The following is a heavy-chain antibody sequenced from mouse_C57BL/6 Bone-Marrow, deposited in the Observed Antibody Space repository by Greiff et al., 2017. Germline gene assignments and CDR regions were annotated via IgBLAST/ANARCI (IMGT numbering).Heavy chain of an antibody. J-gene: IGHJ2*01. D-gene: IGHD3-2*02. CDR3: ARELRPHYFDY. CDR2: IDPSDSYT. V-gene: IGHV1-59*01. CDR1: GYTFTSYW. Sequence: VQLQQPGAELVRPGTSVKLSCNASGYTFTSYWMHWVQQRPGQGLECIGVIDPSDSYTNYNQQFKGKSTLTVGKSTSTAYMQLSSLTSEDSAVYYCARELRPHYFDYWGQGTTLTVSS.